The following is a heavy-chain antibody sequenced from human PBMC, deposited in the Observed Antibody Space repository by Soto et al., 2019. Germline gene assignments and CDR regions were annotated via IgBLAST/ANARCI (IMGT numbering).Heavy chain of an antibody. Sequence: SETLSLTCTFSGSSIIGYYWTLIRQSPARGLEWIGYIHYSGSAYYNLSLNSRLTMSVDRSKSQFSMKLASVTAADTAVYYCARGVGGSGLNWFDPWGQGTLVTVSS. J-gene: IGHJ5*02. CDR1: GSSIIGYY. D-gene: IGHD6-19*01. V-gene: IGHV4-59*12. CDR3: ARGVGGSGLNWFDP. CDR2: IHYSGSA.